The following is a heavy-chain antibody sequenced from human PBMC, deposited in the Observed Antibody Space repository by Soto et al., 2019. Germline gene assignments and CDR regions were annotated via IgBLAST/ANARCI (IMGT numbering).Heavy chain of an antibody. J-gene: IGHJ6*02. CDR3: ARDQVVAPAPPAFDSYGMDV. V-gene: IGHV4-31*03. CDR2: IYYSGST. CDR1: GGSISSGGYY. Sequence: QVQLQESGPGLVKHSQTLSLTCTVSGGSISSGGYYWSWIRQHQGKGLEWIGYIYYSGSTYYKPSLQSRVTIAVDASKHQFSLKLSAVTAADTAVYYCARDQVVAPAPPAFDSYGMDVWGQETTVTVSS. D-gene: IGHD2-15*01.